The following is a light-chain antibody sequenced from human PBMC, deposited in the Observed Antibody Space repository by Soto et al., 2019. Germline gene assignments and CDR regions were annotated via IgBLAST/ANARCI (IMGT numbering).Light chain of an antibody. CDR3: SSYTSSRTVL. Sequence: QSALTQPASVSGSLGQSITISCTGTSRDVGGYNYVSWYQQHPGKDPKVVIFEVTKRPSGVSSRFSGSKSGNTASLTVSGLQAEDEGDYYCSSYTSSRTVLFGGGTKLTVL. CDR1: SRDVGGYNY. CDR2: EVT. J-gene: IGLJ2*01. V-gene: IGLV2-14*01.